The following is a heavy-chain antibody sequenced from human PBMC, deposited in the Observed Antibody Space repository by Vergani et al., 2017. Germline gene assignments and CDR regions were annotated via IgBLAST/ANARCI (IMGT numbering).Heavy chain of an antibody. CDR3: ARVTPSPLDYAFDI. J-gene: IGHJ3*02. Sequence: QVQLQESGPGLVKPSETLSLTCTVSGGSISSYYWSWIRQPPGKGLEWIGYIYYSGSTNYNPSLKSRVTIAVDTSKNQFSLKLSSVTAADTAVYYCARVTPSPLDYAFDIWGQGTMVTVSS. CDR2: IYYSGST. D-gene: IGHD1-14*01. V-gene: IGHV4-59*01. CDR1: GGSISSYY.